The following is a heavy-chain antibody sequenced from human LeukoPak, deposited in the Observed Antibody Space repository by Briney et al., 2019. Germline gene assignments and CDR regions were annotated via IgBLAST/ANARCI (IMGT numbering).Heavy chain of an antibody. J-gene: IGHJ4*02. CDR3: ARQAFRVGASYYFDY. Sequence: SETLSLTCTVSGGSISSSSYYWGWIRQPPGKGLEWIGSIYYSGSTYYNPSLKSRVTISVDTSKNQFSLKLSSVTAADRAVYYCARQAFRVGASYYFDYWGQGTLVTVSS. V-gene: IGHV4-39*01. CDR1: GGSISSSSYY. D-gene: IGHD1-26*01. CDR2: IYYSGST.